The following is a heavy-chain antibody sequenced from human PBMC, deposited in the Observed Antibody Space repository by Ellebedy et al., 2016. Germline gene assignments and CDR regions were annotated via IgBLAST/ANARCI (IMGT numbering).Heavy chain of an antibody. J-gene: IGHJ3*02. CDR1: GFTFSSYA. D-gene: IGHD3-10*01. CDR3: AKFQFGERVSTNSVGAFDI. Sequence: GGSLRLSCAASGFTFSSYAMSWVRQAPGKGLEWVSAISGSGGSTYYADSVKDRFTISRDNSKNTLYLQMNSLRAEDTAVYYCAKFQFGERVSTNSVGAFDIWGQGTMATVSS. CDR2: ISGSGGST. V-gene: IGHV3-23*01.